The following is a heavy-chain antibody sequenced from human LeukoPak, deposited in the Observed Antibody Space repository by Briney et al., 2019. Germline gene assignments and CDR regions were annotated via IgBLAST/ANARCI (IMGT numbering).Heavy chain of an antibody. CDR3: ARLGSYHDF. Sequence: PSETLSLTCTVSGASISHYYWSWIRQTPERGLEWMGHVHISGVSTYYPSLKTRLTMSIDTSRSQLSLKLASVTAADTAVYFCARLGSYHDFWGQGALVTVSS. V-gene: IGHV4-4*09. CDR2: VHISGVS. J-gene: IGHJ4*02. CDR1: GASISHYY. D-gene: IGHD1-26*01.